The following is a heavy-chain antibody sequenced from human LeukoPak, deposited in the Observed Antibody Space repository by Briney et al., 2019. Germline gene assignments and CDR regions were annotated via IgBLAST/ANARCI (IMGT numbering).Heavy chain of an antibody. CDR1: GFTFSSYG. CDR3: AELGITMIGGV. V-gene: IGHV3-23*01. D-gene: IGHD3-10*02. J-gene: IGHJ6*04. CDR2: ISGSGGST. Sequence: GGSLRLSCAASGFTFSSYGMSWVRQAPGKGLEWVSAISGSGGSTYYADSVKGRFTISRDNSKNTVYLQMNSLRTEDTALYYCAELGITMIGGVWGKGTTVTISS.